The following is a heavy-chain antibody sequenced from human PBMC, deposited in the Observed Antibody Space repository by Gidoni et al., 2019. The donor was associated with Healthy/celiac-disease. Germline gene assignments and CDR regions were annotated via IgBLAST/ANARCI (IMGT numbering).Heavy chain of an antibody. V-gene: IGHV4-59*01. J-gene: IGHJ6*02. CDR3: ARAMATNYYGMDV. CDR1: GGSISSYY. CDR2: IYYSGST. Sequence: QVQLQESGPGLVKPSETLSLTCTVSGGSISSYYWSWIRQPPGKGLEWIGYIYYSGSTNYNPSLKSRVTISVDTSKNQFSLKLSSVTAADTAVYYCARAMATNYYGMDVWGQGTTVTVSS.